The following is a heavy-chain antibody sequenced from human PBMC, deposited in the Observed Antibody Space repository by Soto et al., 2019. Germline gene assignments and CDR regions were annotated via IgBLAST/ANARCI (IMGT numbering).Heavy chain of an antibody. CDR1: GYSFTSYW. CDR2: IYPGDSDT. D-gene: IGHD3-3*01. V-gene: IGHV5-51*01. Sequence: GESLKISCKGSGYSFTSYWIGWVRQMPGKGLEWMGIIYPGDSDTRYSPSFQGQVTISADKSISTAYLQWSSLKASDTAMYYCARHGGYDFWSGYYTGIDYWGQGTPVTVSS. CDR3: ARHGGYDFWSGYYTGIDY. J-gene: IGHJ4*02.